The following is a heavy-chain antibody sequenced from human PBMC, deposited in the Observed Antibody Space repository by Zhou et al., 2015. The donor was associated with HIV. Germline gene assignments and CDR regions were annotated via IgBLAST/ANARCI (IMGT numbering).Heavy chain of an antibody. Sequence: EVQLVESGGGLVKPGRSLRLSCTASGFTFGDYAMSWFRQAPGKGLEWVGFIRSKAYGGTTEYAASVKGRFTISRDDSKSIAYLQMNSLKTEDTAVYYCTRGVSIFGVVPLYFDYWGQGTLVTVSS. CDR3: TRGVSIFGVVPLYFDY. CDR2: IRSKAYGGTT. CDR1: GFTFGDYA. V-gene: IGHV3-49*05. D-gene: IGHD3-3*01. J-gene: IGHJ4*02.